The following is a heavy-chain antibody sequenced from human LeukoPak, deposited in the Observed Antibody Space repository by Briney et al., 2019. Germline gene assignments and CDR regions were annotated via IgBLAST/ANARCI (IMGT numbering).Heavy chain of an antibody. V-gene: IGHV4-39*07. Sequence: PSETLSLTCTVSGGSISSSSYYWGWIRQPPGKGLEWIGNIYYSGTTYYNRSLKSRVTISVDTSKNQLSLKLSSVTAADTAVYYCASASYNNDDSGYYDKFDYWGQGTLVTVSS. CDR3: ASASYNNDDSGYYDKFDY. D-gene: IGHD3-22*01. J-gene: IGHJ4*02. CDR2: IYYSGTT. CDR1: GGSISSSSYY.